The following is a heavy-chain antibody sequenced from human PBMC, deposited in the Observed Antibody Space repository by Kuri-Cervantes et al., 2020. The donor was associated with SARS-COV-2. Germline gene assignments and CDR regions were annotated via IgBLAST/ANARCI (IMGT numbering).Heavy chain of an antibody. Sequence: GESLKISCAASGFTFSSYDMHWVRQTPGKGLEWVAVISYDGKKKKCVASGKGRFTISRDNSQNTLYLQVKSLKSEDTAIYYCAKDRFGVRDFWGQGTLVTVSS. V-gene: IGHV3-30*18. CDR3: AKDRFGVRDF. CDR1: GFTFSSYD. CDR2: ISYDGKKK. D-gene: IGHD2-8*01. J-gene: IGHJ4*02.